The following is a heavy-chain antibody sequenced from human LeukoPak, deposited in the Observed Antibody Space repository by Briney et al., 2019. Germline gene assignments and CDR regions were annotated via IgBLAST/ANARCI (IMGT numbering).Heavy chain of an antibody. Sequence: PGGSLRLSCAASGFTFSNYGIHWVRQPPGKGLEWVAFIRYDENNKYYADSVKGRFTISRDNSKNTLYLQINSLRAEDTAVYYCAKEEYSSAWYSDYWGQGTLVTVSS. CDR2: IRYDENNK. J-gene: IGHJ4*02. V-gene: IGHV3-30*02. CDR3: AKEEYSSAWYSDY. D-gene: IGHD6-19*01. CDR1: GFTFSNYG.